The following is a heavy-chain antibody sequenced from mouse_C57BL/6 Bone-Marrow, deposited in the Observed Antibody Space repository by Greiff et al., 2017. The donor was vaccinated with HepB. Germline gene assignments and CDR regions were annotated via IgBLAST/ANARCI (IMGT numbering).Heavy chain of an antibody. Sequence: QVQLQQPGAELVKPGASVKLSCKASGYTFTSYWMHWVKQRPGQGLEWIGMIHPNSGSTNYNEKFKSKATLTVDKSSSTAYMQRSSLTSEDSAVYYCARTFYDYDAMDYWGQGTSVTVSS. CDR3: ARTFYDYDAMDY. J-gene: IGHJ4*01. CDR2: IHPNSGST. V-gene: IGHV1-64*01. D-gene: IGHD2-10*01. CDR1: GYTFTSYW.